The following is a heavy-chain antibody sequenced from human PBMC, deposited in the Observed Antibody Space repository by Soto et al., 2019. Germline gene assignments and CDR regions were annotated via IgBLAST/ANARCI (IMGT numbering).Heavy chain of an antibody. CDR1: GFTFSSYA. CDR2: ISYDGSNK. D-gene: IGHD3-10*01. V-gene: IGHV3-30-3*01. J-gene: IGHJ4*02. CDR3: ASGGRLLWFGEFPPY. Sequence: GGSLRLSCAASGFTFSSYAMHWVRQAPGKGLEWVAVISYDGSNKYYADSVKGRFTISRDNSKNTLYLQMNSLRAEDTAVYYCASGGRLLWFGEFPPYWGQGTLVTVSS.